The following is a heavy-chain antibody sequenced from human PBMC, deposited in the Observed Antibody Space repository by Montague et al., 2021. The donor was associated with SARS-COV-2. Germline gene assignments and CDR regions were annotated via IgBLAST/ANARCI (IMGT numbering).Heavy chain of an antibody. CDR1: GDSVWSNTAA. J-gene: IGHJ4*02. CDR2: TNYRSEWTS. D-gene: IGHD4-17*01. CDR3: VRDTGSAQAGFDA. Sequence: CAISGDSVWSNTAAWNWIRQSPSGGLEWLGRTNYRSEWTSDYATSVGGRISIDPDTSKNQFFLHLRSVTPEDTGVYYCVRDTGSAQAGFDAWGQGTLVTVSS. V-gene: IGHV6-1*01.